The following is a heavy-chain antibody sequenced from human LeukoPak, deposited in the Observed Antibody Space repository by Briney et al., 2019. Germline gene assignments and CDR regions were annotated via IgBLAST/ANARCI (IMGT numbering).Heavy chain of an antibody. Sequence: SETLSLTCAVSGGSFSGYYWSWIRQPPGKGLEWIGEINHSGSTNYNPSLKSRVTISVDTSKNQFSLKLSSMTAADTAVYYCARASYGGYVEFDYWGQGTLVTVSS. D-gene: IGHD5-12*01. CDR3: ARASYGGYVEFDY. J-gene: IGHJ4*02. CDR2: INHSGST. CDR1: GGSFSGYY. V-gene: IGHV4-34*01.